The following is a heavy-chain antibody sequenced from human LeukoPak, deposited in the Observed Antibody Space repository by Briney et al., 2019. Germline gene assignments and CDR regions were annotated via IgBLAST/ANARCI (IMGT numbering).Heavy chain of an antibody. D-gene: IGHD3-10*01. Sequence: ASVTVSCTASGYTFTIYAMHWVRQAPGQRLEWMGWINAGNGNTKYSQKFQGRVTITRDTSASTAYMELSSLRSEDTAVYYCAVDYYGSGSYYNYWGQGTLVTVSS. CDR1: GYTFTIYA. CDR2: INAGNGNT. J-gene: IGHJ4*02. V-gene: IGHV1-3*01. CDR3: AVDYYGSGSYYNY.